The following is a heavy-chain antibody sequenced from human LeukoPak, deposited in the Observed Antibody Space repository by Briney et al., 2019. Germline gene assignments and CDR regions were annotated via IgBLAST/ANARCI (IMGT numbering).Heavy chain of an antibody. Sequence: PGGSLRLSCAASGFTFSSYSMNWVRQAPGKGLEWVSYISSSSSTIYYADSVKGRFTISRDNAKNSLYLQMNSLRDEDTAVYYCARDSYYYDSSGPYYYYYYMDVWGKGTTVTVSS. CDR3: ARDSYYYDSSGPYYYYYYMDV. CDR2: ISSSSSTI. V-gene: IGHV3-48*02. J-gene: IGHJ6*03. D-gene: IGHD3-22*01. CDR1: GFTFSSYS.